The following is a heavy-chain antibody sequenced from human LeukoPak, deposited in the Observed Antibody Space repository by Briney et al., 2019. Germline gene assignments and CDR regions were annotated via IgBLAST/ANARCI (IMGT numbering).Heavy chain of an antibody. CDR2: IYPGESDT. V-gene: IGHV5-51*01. J-gene: IGHJ3*02. CDR3: ARHTAVPAAIDAFDI. CDR1: GCGFTSYW. D-gene: IGHD2-2*01. Sequence: GESLKISFKGFGCGFTSYWIGGVRTRPGKGREWMGIIYPGESDTRYSPSFQGQVTISADKSISTAYLQWSSLKASDTAMYYCARHTAVPAAIDAFDIWGQGTMVTVSS.